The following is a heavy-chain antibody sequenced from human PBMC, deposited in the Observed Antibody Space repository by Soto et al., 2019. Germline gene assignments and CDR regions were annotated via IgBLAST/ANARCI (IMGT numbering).Heavy chain of an antibody. V-gene: IGHV3-23*01. J-gene: IGHJ5*01. CDR1: GFTFRTRA. Sequence: RGALLVSCAASGFTFRTRAMSMVRQAPANGLDWVASIRPDGDSTYCGDSVKGRVAVSRDKSNVTLYLQMGSLRVEDTAIYYCTSHEEGARWAGGFDSWGQGTVVTVSS. D-gene: IGHD1-26*01. CDR3: TSHEEGARWAGGFDS. CDR2: IRPDGDST.